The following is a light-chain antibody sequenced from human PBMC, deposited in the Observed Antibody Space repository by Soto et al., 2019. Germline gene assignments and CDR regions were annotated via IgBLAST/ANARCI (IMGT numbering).Light chain of an antibody. J-gene: IGKJ4*01. V-gene: IGKV3-15*01. CDR2: HTS. CDR3: QRYDNWPLT. Sequence: IVLTQSPATLSVSPGDSATLSGLASQSISDNVAWYQQKPGLAPRLLIYHTSTRATGVPARFSGSGSGTEFSLTISSLQSDDSAVYYCQRYDNWPLTFGGGTKVDIK. CDR1: QSISDN.